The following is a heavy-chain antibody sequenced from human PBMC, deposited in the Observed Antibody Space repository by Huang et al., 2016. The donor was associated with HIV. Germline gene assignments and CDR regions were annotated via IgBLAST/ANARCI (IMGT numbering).Heavy chain of an antibody. D-gene: IGHD3-3*01. CDR1: GDSINSNTFY. CDR2: SYYSGTT. V-gene: IGHV4-39*02. CDR3: ARTGVAVSDDPEYFQH. Sequence: LQESGPGLVGPSETLSLTCAVSGDSINSNTFYWGCIRRPPGTDLGWNGSSYYSGTTDDTPAPKSRASIAVDASKNRIFLHLRSVTAADTGVYYCARTGVAVSDDPEYFQHWGQGALVT. J-gene: IGHJ1*01.